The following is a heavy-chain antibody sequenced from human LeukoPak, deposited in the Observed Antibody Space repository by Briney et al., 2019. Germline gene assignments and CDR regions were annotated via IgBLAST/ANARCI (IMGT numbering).Heavy chain of an antibody. CDR2: IIPILGIA. V-gene: IGHV1-69*04. CDR3: ASVYGGYDNTIDY. J-gene: IGHJ4*02. CDR1: GGTFSTYA. Sequence: ASVKVSCKASGGTFSTYAISWVRQAPGQGLEWMGRIIPILGIANYAQKFQGRVTITADKSTTTAYMELSSLRSEDTAVYYCASVYGGYDNTIDYWGQGTLVTVSS. D-gene: IGHD5-12*01.